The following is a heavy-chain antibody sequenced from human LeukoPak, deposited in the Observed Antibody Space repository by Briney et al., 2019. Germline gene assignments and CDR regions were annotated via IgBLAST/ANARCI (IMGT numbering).Heavy chain of an antibody. CDR2: ISGGST. D-gene: IGHD1-26*01. CDR3: AKDWSYQGNYYYMDV. J-gene: IGHJ6*03. CDR1: GFTVSSNE. V-gene: IGHV3-38-3*01. Sequence: GGSLRLSCAASGFTVSSNEMSWVRQAPGKGLEWVSSISGGSTYYADSRKGRFTISRDNSKNTLHLQMNSLRTEDTAVYYCAKDWSYQGNYYYMDVWGKGTTVTISS.